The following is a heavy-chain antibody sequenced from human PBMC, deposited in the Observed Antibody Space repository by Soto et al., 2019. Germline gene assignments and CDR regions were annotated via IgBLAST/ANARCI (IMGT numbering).Heavy chain of an antibody. CDR2: INGNSRTI. V-gene: IGHV3-48*02. J-gene: IGHJ2*01. Sequence: GGSLRLSCAASGFIINSHSLNWVRQAPGRGLEWVSYINGNSRTIHYADSVKGRFTISRDNAKNSVFLQMNSLRDDDTAVYFCARDWRWFFDLWGRGTLVTVSS. CDR1: GFIINSHS. CDR3: ARDWRWFFDL. D-gene: IGHD3-3*01.